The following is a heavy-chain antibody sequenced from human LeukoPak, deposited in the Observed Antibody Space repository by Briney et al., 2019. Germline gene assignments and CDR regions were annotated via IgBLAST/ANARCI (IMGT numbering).Heavy chain of an antibody. CDR1: GFTFSSYW. J-gene: IGHJ4*02. Sequence: PPGGSLRLSCAASGFTFSSYWMHWVRQAPGKGLVWVSHINSDGSSTSYADSVKGRFTISRDNAKNTLYLQMNSLRAEDTAVYYCARDGYSGLDYWGQGTLVTVSS. CDR2: INSDGSST. D-gene: IGHD5-18*01. CDR3: ARDGYSGLDY. V-gene: IGHV3-74*01.